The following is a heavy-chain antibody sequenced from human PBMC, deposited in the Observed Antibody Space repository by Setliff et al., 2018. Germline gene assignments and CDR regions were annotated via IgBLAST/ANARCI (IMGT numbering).Heavy chain of an antibody. CDR3: ARHLLVQGTYHFDY. CDR2: ISHSGST. J-gene: IGHJ4*02. CDR1: GGSFNVYF. D-gene: IGHD3-10*01. V-gene: IGHV4-34*01. Sequence: TSETLSLTCAVYGGSFNVYFWSWIRQPPGKGLEWIGEISHSGSTNYNPSLKSRVTMSVDKSKNQFSLKLKSVTAADTAVYFCARHLLVQGTYHFDYWGQGSPVTVSS.